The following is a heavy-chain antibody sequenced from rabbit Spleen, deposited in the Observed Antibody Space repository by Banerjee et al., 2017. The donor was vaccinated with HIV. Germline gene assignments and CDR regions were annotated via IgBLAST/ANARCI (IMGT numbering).Heavy chain of an antibody. CDR3: ARAGYGGNDWTECFKL. J-gene: IGHJ4*01. D-gene: IGHD4-2*01. V-gene: IGHV1S45*01. Sequence: QEQLEESGGGLVKPGTSLTLTCTDSGFSFSSGYWICWVRQAPEKGLEWIGCIGTGDGSTWYASWVNGRFTISKTSSTVDLKMTSLTAADTATYLCARAGYGGNDWTECFKLWGQGTLVTVS. CDR2: IGTGDGST. CDR1: GFSFSSGYW.